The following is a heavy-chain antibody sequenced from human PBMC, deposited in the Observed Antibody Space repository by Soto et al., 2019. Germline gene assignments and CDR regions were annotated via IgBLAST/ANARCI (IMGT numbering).Heavy chain of an antibody. V-gene: IGHV1-3*01. CDR3: ARAAGLSGWQRASFDP. J-gene: IGHJ5*02. Sequence: QVQLVQSGAEVKKPGASVKVSCKASGYTFTSYAMHWVRQAPGQRLEWMGWINAGNGNTKYSQKFQGRVTITRDTSARTAYMELSSLRSEDTAVYYCARAAGLSGWQRASFDPWGQGTLVTVSS. D-gene: IGHD6-19*01. CDR2: INAGNGNT. CDR1: GYTFTSYA.